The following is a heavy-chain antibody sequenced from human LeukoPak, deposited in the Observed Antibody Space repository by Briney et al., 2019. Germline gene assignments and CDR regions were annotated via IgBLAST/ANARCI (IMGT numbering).Heavy chain of an antibody. CDR2: IIPIFGTA. J-gene: IGHJ4*02. CDR1: GGTFSSYA. V-gene: IGHV1-69*13. D-gene: IGHD1-7*01. Sequence: GASVKVSCKASGGTFSSYAISWVRQAPGQGLEWMGGIIPIFGTANYAQKFQGRVTITADESTSTAYMELSSLRSEDTAVYYCARSQYNWNYGTTTWYYFDYWGQGTLVTVSS. CDR3: ARSQYNWNYGTTTWYYFDY.